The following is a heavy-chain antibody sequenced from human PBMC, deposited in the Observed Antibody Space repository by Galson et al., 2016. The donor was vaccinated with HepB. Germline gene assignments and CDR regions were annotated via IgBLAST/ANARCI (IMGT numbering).Heavy chain of an antibody. CDR3: AKEGGVHVRGYFEI. CDR2: IYHTGTT. J-gene: IGHJ4*02. D-gene: IGHD3-16*01. V-gene: IGHV4-4*02. Sequence: SETLSLTCAVSGGSITTDSWWKWVRQSPGKGFEWIGDIYHTGTTLYNPSLNNRVTISVDKTKNHFSLMVTSMTAADTAVYFCAKEGGVHVRGYFEIWGPGVVVTVSS. CDR1: GGSITTDSW.